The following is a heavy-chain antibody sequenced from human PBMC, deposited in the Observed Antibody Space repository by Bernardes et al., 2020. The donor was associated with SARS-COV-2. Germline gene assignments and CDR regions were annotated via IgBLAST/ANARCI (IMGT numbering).Heavy chain of an antibody. CDR3: ARDRMRVPGGMHPF. D-gene: IGHD2-15*01. Sequence: VGTLCRSCAASGFTFHTSSMTWVRQVPGPGLAWVASISSSSAYLYHLDSVKGRFTVSRDNAKNSLYLQMNSLRAEDTAVYYCARDRMRVPGGMHPFWGQGTLVTVSS. J-gene: IGHJ1*01. CDR2: ISSSSAYL. CDR1: GFTFHTSS. V-gene: IGHV3-21*04.